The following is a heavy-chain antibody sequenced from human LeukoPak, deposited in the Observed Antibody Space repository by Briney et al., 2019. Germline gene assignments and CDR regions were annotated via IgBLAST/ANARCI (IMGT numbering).Heavy chain of an antibody. CDR2: IYHSGST. Sequence: SQTLSLTCTVSGGSISSGGYYWSWIRQPPGKGLEWIGYIYHSGSTYYNPSLKSRVTISVDRSKNQFSLKLSSVTAADTAVYYCARSIAARPEDAFDIWGQGTMVTVSS. CDR1: GGSISSGGYY. D-gene: IGHD6-6*01. V-gene: IGHV4-30-2*01. J-gene: IGHJ3*02. CDR3: ARSIAARPEDAFDI.